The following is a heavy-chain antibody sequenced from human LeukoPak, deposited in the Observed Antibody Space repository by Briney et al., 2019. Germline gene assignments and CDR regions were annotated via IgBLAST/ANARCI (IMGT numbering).Heavy chain of an antibody. V-gene: IGHV3-23*01. D-gene: IGHD6-19*01. CDR1: XYA. CDR2: ISGSGGVT. CDR3: AKEMGFSSGWPFDS. J-gene: IGHJ4*02. Sequence: XYAXXWVRQAPXXGXEWVSTISGSGGVTYYADSVKGRFTISRDNSKNTLYLQMNSLRAEDTAVYYCAKEMGFSSGWPFDSWGQGTLVTVSS.